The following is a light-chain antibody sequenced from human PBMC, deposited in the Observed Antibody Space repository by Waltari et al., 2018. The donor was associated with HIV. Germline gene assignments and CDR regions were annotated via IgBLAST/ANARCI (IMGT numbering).Light chain of an antibody. Sequence: EIVLTPSPGTLSLSPGERGTLSCRASESVTTSHLAWYQQKPGQAPRLLIYRISNRATGIPDRFSGSGSGADFSLSISRLEPEDSAVYYCQQYGLSPITFGQGTRLEIK. CDR1: ESVTTSH. V-gene: IGKV3-20*01. J-gene: IGKJ5*01. CDR2: RIS. CDR3: QQYGLSPIT.